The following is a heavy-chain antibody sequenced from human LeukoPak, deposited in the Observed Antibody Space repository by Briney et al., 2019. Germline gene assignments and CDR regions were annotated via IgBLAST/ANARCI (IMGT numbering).Heavy chain of an antibody. CDR1: GVSISSYY. J-gene: IGHJ4*02. D-gene: IGHD2-21*02. CDR2: FYYSEST. V-gene: IGHV4-59*08. Sequence: PSETLSLTCSVSGVSISSYYWSWIRQPPGKGLEWIGYFYYSESTNYNSSLKSRVTLSVDTPKNQFSLKLSSVTAAATAVYYCGSMTRRGKYYFDYWGQGTLVIVSS. CDR3: GSMTRRGKYYFDY.